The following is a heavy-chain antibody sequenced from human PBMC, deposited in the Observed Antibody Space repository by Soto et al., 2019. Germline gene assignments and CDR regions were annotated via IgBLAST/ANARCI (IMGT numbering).Heavy chain of an antibody. J-gene: IGHJ5*02. CDR1: GYTFTSYA. CDR2: INAGNGNT. Sequence: ASVKVSCKASGYTFTSYAMHWVRQAPGQRLEWMGWINAGNGNTKYSQKFQGRVTITRDTSASTAYMELSSLRSEDTAVYYCARDRFMITFGGVIVRNWLDPWGQGTMVTVYS. V-gene: IGHV1-3*01. CDR3: ARDRFMITFGGVIVRNWLDP. D-gene: IGHD3-16*02.